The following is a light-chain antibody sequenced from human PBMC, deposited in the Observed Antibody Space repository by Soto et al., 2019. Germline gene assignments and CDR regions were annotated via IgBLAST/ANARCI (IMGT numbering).Light chain of an antibody. Sequence: QSVLTQPPSASGSPGQSVTISCTGTSSDVGGYNYVSWYQQHPGKAPKLMIYDVTKRPSGVPDRFSGSKSGNTASLTVSGLLAEDEADYYCSSYAGTPIVFGTGTKLTVL. CDR3: SSYAGTPIV. J-gene: IGLJ1*01. CDR2: DVT. CDR1: SSDVGGYNY. V-gene: IGLV2-8*01.